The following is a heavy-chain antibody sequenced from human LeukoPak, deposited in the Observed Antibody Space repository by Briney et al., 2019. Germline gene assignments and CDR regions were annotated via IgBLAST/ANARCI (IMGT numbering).Heavy chain of an antibody. CDR2: ISSSSTYI. V-gene: IGHV3-21*01. J-gene: IGHJ4*02. Sequence: GGSLRLSCAASRFSFSSYSMNWVRQAPGKGLEWVSSISSSSTYIYYADLVKGRFTISRDNAKNSLSLQMNSLRAEDTAVYYCARGGADYVIGYWGQGTLVTVSS. CDR3: ARGGADYVIGY. CDR1: RFSFSSYS. D-gene: IGHD4-17*01.